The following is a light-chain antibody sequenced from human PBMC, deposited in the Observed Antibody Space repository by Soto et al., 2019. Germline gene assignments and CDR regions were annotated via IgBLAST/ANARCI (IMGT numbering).Light chain of an antibody. CDR3: QQQGT. CDR1: RSLSSSY. J-gene: IGKJ2*01. V-gene: IGKV3-20*01. Sequence: EIVSTQSPGTLSLSPGERAPLSCRASRSLSSSYVVWYQQKPGQAPRLLIYAASRRATGIPDRFSGSGSATEYILTISRLETEDFAVYYCQQQGTFGQGTKLEIK. CDR2: AAS.